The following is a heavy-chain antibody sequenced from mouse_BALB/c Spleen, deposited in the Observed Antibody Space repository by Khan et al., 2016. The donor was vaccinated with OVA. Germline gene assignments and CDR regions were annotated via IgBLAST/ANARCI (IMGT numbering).Heavy chain of an antibody. CDR3: SRPGGYYAGFAY. Sequence: EVKLEESGGGLVQPGGSMKLSCVASGFTFSNFWMNWVRQSPEKGLEWVAEIRLKSNNYATHYAESVKGWFTISRDDSKSSVYLQMNNLRAEDTGIYYCSRPGGYYAGFAYWGQGTLVTVSA. J-gene: IGHJ3*01. CDR2: IRLKSNNYAT. D-gene: IGHD2-3*01. CDR1: GFTFSNFW. V-gene: IGHV6-6*02.